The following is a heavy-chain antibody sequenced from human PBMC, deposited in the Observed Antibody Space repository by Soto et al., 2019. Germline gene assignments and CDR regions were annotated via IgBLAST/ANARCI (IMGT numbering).Heavy chain of an antibody. V-gene: IGHV3-30*18. J-gene: IGHJ4*02. CDR2: ISYDESNK. Sequence: QVQLVESGGGVVQPGRSLRLSCAASGLTFSSYGMHWVRQAPGKGLEWVAVISYDESNKDYADSVKGRFTISRDNSKNTLYLQMNSLRAEDTAVYYCAKDLLRYFDWSPIDYWGQGTRVTVSS. D-gene: IGHD3-9*01. CDR3: AKDLLRYFDWSPIDY. CDR1: GLTFSSYG.